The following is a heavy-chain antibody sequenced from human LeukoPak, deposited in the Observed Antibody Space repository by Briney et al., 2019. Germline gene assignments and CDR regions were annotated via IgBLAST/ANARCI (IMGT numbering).Heavy chain of an antibody. D-gene: IGHD5-24*01. Sequence: PGGSLRLSCTASGFTFRDYYVTWIRQAPGKGLEWVSYIRSTGSSTAYADSVKGRFTISRDNAKNSLYLQMNSLRAEDTAVYYCARTKEMASISYFDSWGQGTLVTVSS. CDR3: ARTKEMASISYFDS. CDR1: GFTFRDYY. V-gene: IGHV3-11*04. J-gene: IGHJ4*02. CDR2: IRSTGSST.